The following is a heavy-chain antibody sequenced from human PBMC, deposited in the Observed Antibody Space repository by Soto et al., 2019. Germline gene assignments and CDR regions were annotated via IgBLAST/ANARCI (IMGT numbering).Heavy chain of an antibody. CDR3: ARSGTWIQLWYFDY. V-gene: IGHV3-30-3*01. CDR2: ISYDGSNK. D-gene: IGHD5-18*01. CDR1: GFTFSSYA. Sequence: LRLSCAASGFTFSSYAMHWVRQAPGKGLEWVAVISYDGSNKYYADSVKGRFTISRDNSKNTLYLQMNSLRAEDTAVYYCARSGTWIQLWYFDYWGQGTLVTVSS. J-gene: IGHJ4*02.